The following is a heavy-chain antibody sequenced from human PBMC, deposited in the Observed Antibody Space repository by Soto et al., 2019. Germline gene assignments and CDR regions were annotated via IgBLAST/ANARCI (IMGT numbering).Heavy chain of an antibody. V-gene: IGHV1-69*06. CDR3: AIRIAAAALFDP. CDR1: GGTFSSYA. CDR2: IIPTFGTA. D-gene: IGHD6-13*01. J-gene: IGHJ5*02. Sequence: SVKVSCKASGGTFSSYAISWVRQAPGQGLEWMGGIIPTFGTANYAQKFQGRVTITADKSTSTAYMELSSLRSEDTAVYYCAIRIAAAALFDPWGQGTLVTVSS.